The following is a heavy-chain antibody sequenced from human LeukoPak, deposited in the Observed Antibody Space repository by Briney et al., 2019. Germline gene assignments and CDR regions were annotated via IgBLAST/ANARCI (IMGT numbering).Heavy chain of an antibody. V-gene: IGHV3-23*01. CDR1: GFTFSSFV. CDR2: ISGSGGSK. Sequence: PGGSLSLSCAASGFTFSSFVMSWVRQAPGKGLEWVSAISGSGGSKYYAALVKGRFTAAKDNYKNTLYLQMNRLRAEDTAVYYCTRDRVSSDYWGQGTLVIVSS. D-gene: IGHD3-16*02. CDR3: TRDRVSSDY. J-gene: IGHJ4*02.